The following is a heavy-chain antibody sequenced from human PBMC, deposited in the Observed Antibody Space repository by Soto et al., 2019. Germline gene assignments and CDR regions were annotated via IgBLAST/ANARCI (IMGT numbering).Heavy chain of an antibody. J-gene: IGHJ6*02. Sequence: GGSLRLSCAASGFTVSTNYMTWVRQAPGKGLEWVSIIYSDGSTYYADSVKGRFTISRHNSKNTLYLQMNSLRAEDTAVYYCARTADYYDSSGSTRYYYYYYGMDVWGQGTTVTVSS. D-gene: IGHD3-22*01. V-gene: IGHV3-53*04. CDR3: ARTADYYDSSGSTRYYYYYYGMDV. CDR2: IYSDGST. CDR1: GFTVSTNY.